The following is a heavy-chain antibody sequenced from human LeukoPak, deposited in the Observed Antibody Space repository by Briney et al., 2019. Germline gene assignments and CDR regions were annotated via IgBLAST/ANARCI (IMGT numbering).Heavy chain of an antibody. J-gene: IGHJ4*02. V-gene: IGHV4-59*01. CDR2: IYYSGST. Sequence: PSETLSLTCTVSGGSISSYYWSWIRQPPGKGLEWIGYIYYSGSTNYNPSLKSRVTISVDTSVNQFSLKLTSVTAADTAVYYCTRGPGWLPLGWGQGTLVTVSS. CDR1: GGSISSYY. CDR3: TRGPGWLPLG. D-gene: IGHD5-24*01.